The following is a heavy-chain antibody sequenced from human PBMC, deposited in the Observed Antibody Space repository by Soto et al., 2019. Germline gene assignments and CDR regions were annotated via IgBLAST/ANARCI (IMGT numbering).Heavy chain of an antibody. CDR2: INDYGTTI. J-gene: IGHJ4*02. D-gene: IGHD2-21*02. V-gene: IGHV3-74*01. CDR3: ARGGLQPFDY. CDR1: GFNLGSYW. Sequence: GGSLRLSCAASGFNLGSYWMHWVRQAPGKGLVWVSRINDYGTTINYSESVEGRYIITRDDAKTEVYLQMNNLTAEATAYYYGARGGLQPFDYWGQRALVTVSS.